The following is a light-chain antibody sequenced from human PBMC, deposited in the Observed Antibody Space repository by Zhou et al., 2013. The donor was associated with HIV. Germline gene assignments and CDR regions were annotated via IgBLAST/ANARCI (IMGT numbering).Light chain of an antibody. CDR1: QNVPY. CDR2: DAS. V-gene: IGKV3-15*01. CDR3: QQYNRWPPLT. Sequence: EVVMTQSPDTLSLSPGERATLSCRASQNVPYLAWYQQKSGQPPRLLIYDASTRATGVPVRFSGSGSGTEFTLTIAGLQSEDVAVYYCQQYNRWPPLTFGGGTQVEIK. J-gene: IGKJ4*01.